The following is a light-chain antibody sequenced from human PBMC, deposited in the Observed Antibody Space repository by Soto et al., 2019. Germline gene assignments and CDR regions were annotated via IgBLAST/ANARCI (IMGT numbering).Light chain of an antibody. CDR3: ETWDSNNWV. CDR2: LEGSGNY. V-gene: IGLV4-60*02. Sequence: QAVLTQSSSASASLGSSVKLTCTLRSWHSSYIIAWHQQQPGKAPRYLMKLEGSGNYNKGSGVPDRFSGSSSGADRYLTISNLQFEDEADYYCETWDSNNWVFGGGTKLTVL. J-gene: IGLJ3*02. CDR1: SWHSSYI.